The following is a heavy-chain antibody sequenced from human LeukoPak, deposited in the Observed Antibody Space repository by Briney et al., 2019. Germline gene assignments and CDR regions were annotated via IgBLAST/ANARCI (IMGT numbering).Heavy chain of an antibody. Sequence: PGGSLRLSCAASRFTFSSYWMSWVRQAPGKGLEWVANIKQDGSEKYYVDSVKGRFTISRDNAKNSLYLQMNSLRAEDTAVYYCARGRGNYSFGYWGQGTLVTVSS. CDR2: IKQDGSEK. D-gene: IGHD1-7*01. CDR1: RFTFSSYW. CDR3: ARGRGNYSFGY. J-gene: IGHJ4*02. V-gene: IGHV3-7*01.